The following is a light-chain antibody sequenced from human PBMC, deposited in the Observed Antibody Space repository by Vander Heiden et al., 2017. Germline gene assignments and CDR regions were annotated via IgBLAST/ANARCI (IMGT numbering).Light chain of an antibody. Sequence: ENVLTHSPASLSSSPVERAAHSCRPGCSVGRDLLAWYQQKPGQAPRLLIHAASARATDIPDRFSGSGSGTDFTLTISGLEPEDSAMYYCQQYASSPLTFGGGTKVEIK. CDR1: CSVGRDL. V-gene: IGKV3-20*01. J-gene: IGKJ4*01. CDR2: AAS. CDR3: QQYASSPLT.